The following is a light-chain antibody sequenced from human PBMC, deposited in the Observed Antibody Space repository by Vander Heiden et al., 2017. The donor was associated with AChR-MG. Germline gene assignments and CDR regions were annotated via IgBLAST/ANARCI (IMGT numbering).Light chain of an antibody. Sequence: QSALTQPASVSGSPGQSITISCTGTSSDVGGYNYVSWYQQHAAKAPKLLMYEVSYRPSGVSNRFAGSKSGSTATLTISGLQAEDEADYYGGSYTSSSTLCLFGGGTKLTVL. CDR1: SSDVGGYNY. J-gene: IGLJ2*01. CDR2: EVS. CDR3: GSYTSSSTLCL. V-gene: IGLV2-14*01.